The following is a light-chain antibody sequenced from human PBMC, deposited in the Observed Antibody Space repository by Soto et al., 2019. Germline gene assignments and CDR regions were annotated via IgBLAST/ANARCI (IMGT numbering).Light chain of an antibody. CDR3: QQYKNWPLT. Sequence: EIVMTQSPATLSVSPGERATLSCRASQSVSSNLAWYQQKPGQAPRPLIYGVSTRATGIPARFSGSGSGTEFTLIISSLQSEDFAVYYCQQYKNWPLTFGQGTKVEIK. CDR1: QSVSSN. J-gene: IGKJ1*01. V-gene: IGKV3-15*01. CDR2: GVS.